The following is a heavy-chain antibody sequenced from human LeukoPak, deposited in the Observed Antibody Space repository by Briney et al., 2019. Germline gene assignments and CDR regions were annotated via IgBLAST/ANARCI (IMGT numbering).Heavy chain of an antibody. J-gene: IGHJ4*02. CDR1: GFTFSSYG. Sequence: GGSLRLSCAASGFTFSSYGMHWVRQAPGKGLEWVTVISYDGSNKYYADSVKGRFTISRDNSKNIMYLQMPYLRPEDTATYYCATEERCTVPNCATAFDHWGQGTLVTVS. CDR3: ATEERCTVPNCATAFDH. D-gene: IGHD1-1*01. V-gene: IGHV3-30*03. CDR2: ISYDGSNK.